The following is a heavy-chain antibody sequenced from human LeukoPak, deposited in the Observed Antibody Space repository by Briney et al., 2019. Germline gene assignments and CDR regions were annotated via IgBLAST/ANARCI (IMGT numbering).Heavy chain of an antibody. CDR2: VSSSGGTT. CDR1: GGSISSYY. D-gene: IGHD2-15*01. J-gene: IGHJ6*03. CDR3: AKNGDRGAYCSGGSCYPYYYYYMDV. V-gene: IGHV3-23*01. Sequence: ETLSLTCTVSGGSISSYYWSWVRQAPGKGLEWVSAVSSSGGTTYYADSVKGRFTISRDNSKNTLSLQMNSLRAEDTAIYYCAKNGDRGAYCSGGSCYPYYYYYMDVWGKGTTVTISS.